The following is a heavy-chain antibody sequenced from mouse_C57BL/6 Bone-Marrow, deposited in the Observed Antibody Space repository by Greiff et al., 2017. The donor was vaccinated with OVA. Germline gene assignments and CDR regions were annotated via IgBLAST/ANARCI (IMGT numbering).Heavy chain of an antibody. Sequence: QVQLQQSDAELVKPGASVKISCKVSGYTFTDHTIHWMKQRPEQGLEWIGYIYPRDGSTKYNEKFKGKATLTADKSSSTAYMQLNILTSEYSAVYFCASYDEEGRRYLDYWGQGTTLTVSA. J-gene: IGHJ2*01. CDR2: IYPRDGST. CDR1: GYTFTDHT. CDR3: ASYDEEGRRYLDY. D-gene: IGHD2-12*01. V-gene: IGHV1-78*01.